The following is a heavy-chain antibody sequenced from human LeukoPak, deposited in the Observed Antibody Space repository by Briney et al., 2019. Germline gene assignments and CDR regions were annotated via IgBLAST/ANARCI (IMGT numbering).Heavy chain of an antibody. CDR1: GGSISSSSYY. V-gene: IGHV4-39*01. CDR2: IYYSGST. Sequence: SETLSLTCTVSGGSISSSSYYWGWIRQPPGKGLEWIGTIYYSGSTYYNPSLKSRVTISVDTSKNQFSLKLSSVTAADTAVYYCASRGLELRSWFDPWGQGTLVTVSS. J-gene: IGHJ5*02. D-gene: IGHD1-7*01. CDR3: ASRGLELRSWFDP.